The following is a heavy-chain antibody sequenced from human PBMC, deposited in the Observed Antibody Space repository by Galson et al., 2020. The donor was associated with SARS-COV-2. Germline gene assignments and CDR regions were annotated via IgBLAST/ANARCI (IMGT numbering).Heavy chain of an antibody. CDR1: GFTFDRYA. V-gene: IGHV3-23*01. D-gene: IGHD4-17*01. J-gene: IGHJ4*02. CDR3: AKDQGSDYGDQLDV. Sequence: GSLRLSCAASGFTFDRYALAWVRQAPGKGLEWISSIRNNGVRTYFADSVRGRFAISRDYSKSTVFLQMNNLRAEDTAIYYCAKDQGSDYGDQLDVWGQGTLVTVSS. CDR2: IRNNGVRT.